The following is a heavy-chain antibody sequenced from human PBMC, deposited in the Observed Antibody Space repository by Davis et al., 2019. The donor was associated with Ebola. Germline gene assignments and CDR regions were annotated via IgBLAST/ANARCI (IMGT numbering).Heavy chain of an antibody. CDR3: AREGGTVVTLYYYGMDV. D-gene: IGHD4-23*01. CDR1: GYTFTSYD. CDR2: ISAYNGNT. V-gene: IGHV1-18*01. Sequence: ASVKVSCKASGYTFTSYDISWVRQAPGQGLEWMGWISAYNGNTNYAQKLQGRVTMTTDTSTSTAYMELRSLRSDDTAVYYCAREGGTVVTLYYYGMDVWGQGTTVTVSS. J-gene: IGHJ6*02.